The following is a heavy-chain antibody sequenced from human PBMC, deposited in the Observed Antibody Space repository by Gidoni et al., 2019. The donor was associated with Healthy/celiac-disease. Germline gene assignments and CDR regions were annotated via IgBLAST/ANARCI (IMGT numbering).Heavy chain of an antibody. V-gene: IGHV4-39*01. CDR3: ASASSYYDFWSGYYKGNWFDP. D-gene: IGHD3-3*01. Sequence: QLQLQESGPGLVKPSETLSLTCTVSGGSISSSSYYGGWIRQPPGKGLEWIGSIYYSGSTYYNPSLKSRVTISVDTSKNQFSLKLSSVTAADTAVYYCASASSYYDFWSGYYKGNWFDPWGQGTLVTVSS. J-gene: IGHJ5*02. CDR1: GGSISSSSYY. CDR2: IYYSGST.